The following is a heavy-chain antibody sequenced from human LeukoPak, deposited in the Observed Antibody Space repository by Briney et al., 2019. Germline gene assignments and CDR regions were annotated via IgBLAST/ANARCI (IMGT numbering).Heavy chain of an antibody. Sequence: SVNVSCKASGFTFTISAVQWVRRARGQRREWIGWIVVGSGNTNYAQKLQGRGTTTADKSTSTAYMELSSLRSEDTAVYYCARGVMTTVSTSVYNWFDPWGQGTLVTVSS. D-gene: IGHD4-17*01. CDR2: IVVGSGNT. V-gene: IGHV1-58*01. CDR1: GFTFTISA. J-gene: IGHJ5*02. CDR3: ARGVMTTVSTSVYNWFDP.